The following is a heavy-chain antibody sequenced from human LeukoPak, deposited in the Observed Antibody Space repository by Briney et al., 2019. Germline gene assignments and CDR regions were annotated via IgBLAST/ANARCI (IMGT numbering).Heavy chain of an antibody. CDR3: ARHRDGYTFDY. Sequence: PSETLSLTCTVSGGSISSSSYYWGWIRQPPGKGLEWIGSIYYSGSTYYNPSLKSRVTISVDTSKNQFSLKLSSVTAADTAVYYCARHRDGYTFDYWGQGTLVTVSS. CDR1: GGSISSSSYY. CDR2: IYYSGST. J-gene: IGHJ4*02. D-gene: IGHD5-24*01. V-gene: IGHV4-39*01.